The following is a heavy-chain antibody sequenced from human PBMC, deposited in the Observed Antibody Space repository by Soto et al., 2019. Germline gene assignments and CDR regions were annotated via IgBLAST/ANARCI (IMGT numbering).Heavy chain of an antibody. CDR3: ARSCSGGSCHSAY. Sequence: ASVKVSCKTSGYSFTNYGINWVRQAPGQGLEWMGWISPFTGDTHYTQSLQGRITVTTDTSTNTAYMELRSLRSADTAVYYCARSCSGGSCHSAYWGQGTLVTVSS. D-gene: IGHD2-15*01. J-gene: IGHJ4*02. CDR1: GYSFTNYG. CDR2: ISPFTGDT. V-gene: IGHV1-18*04.